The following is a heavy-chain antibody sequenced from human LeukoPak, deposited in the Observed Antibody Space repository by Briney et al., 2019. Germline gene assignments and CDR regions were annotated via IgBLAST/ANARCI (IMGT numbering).Heavy chain of an antibody. J-gene: IGHJ5*02. CDR3: ARGSGYGSGSLDWFDP. Sequence: ASVKVSCKASGYTFILYYMYWVRQAPGQGLECMGWINPNSGGTNYAQKFQGRVTMTRDTSISTAYMELNRLTSDDTAVYYCARGSGYGSGSLDWFDPWGQGALVTVSS. CDR2: INPNSGGT. V-gene: IGHV1-2*02. CDR1: GYTFILYY. D-gene: IGHD3-10*01.